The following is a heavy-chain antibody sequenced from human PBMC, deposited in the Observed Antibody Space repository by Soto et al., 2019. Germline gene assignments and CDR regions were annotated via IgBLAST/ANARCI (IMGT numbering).Heavy chain of an antibody. D-gene: IGHD2-21*02. CDR3: AKARHSGDFAGSYDS. J-gene: IGHJ5*02. CDR2: IGGRGGNA. V-gene: IGHV3-23*01. Sequence: PGGSLRLSCAASGFSFIYYAINWVRQVPGRGLEYVAGIGGRGGNAFYADSMKGRFSISRDNSKNTVYLHMHNLRVDDSAMYYCAKARHSGDFAGSYDSWGQGTLVTVSS. CDR1: GFSFIYYA.